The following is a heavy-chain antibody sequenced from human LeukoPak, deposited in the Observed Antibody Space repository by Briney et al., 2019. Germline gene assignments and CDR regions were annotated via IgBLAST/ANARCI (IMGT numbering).Heavy chain of an antibody. D-gene: IGHD2-15*01. V-gene: IGHV4-59*08. CDR2: IYYSGST. CDR3: ARHDGRGAATMGAFDF. Sequence: PSETLSLTCTVSGGSISSYYWSWIRQPPGKGLEWIGYIYYSGSTNYNPPLNSRVTISVDTSKNQFSLQLNSVTAADTAFYYCARHDGRGAATMGAFDFWGQGSLVTVSS. J-gene: IGHJ5*01. CDR1: GGSISSYY.